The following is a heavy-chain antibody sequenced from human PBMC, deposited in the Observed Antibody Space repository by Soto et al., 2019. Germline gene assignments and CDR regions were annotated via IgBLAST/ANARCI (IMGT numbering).Heavy chain of an antibody. V-gene: IGHV1-69*02. D-gene: IGHD1-26*01. CDR2: IIPILGIA. CDR3: ARAQLAKGDQRFDP. J-gene: IGHJ5*02. Sequence: GASVKVSCKASGGTFSSYTISWVRQAPGQGLEWMGRIIPILGIASYAQKFQGRVTMTRDTSTSTVYMELSSLRSEDTAVYHCARAQLAKGDQRFDPWGQGTLVTVSS. CDR1: GGTFSSYT.